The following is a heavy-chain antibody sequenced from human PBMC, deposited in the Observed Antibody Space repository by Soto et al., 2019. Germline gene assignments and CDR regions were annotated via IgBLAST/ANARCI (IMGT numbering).Heavy chain of an antibody. J-gene: IGHJ4*02. CDR1: GFTFSSYA. CDR2: ISYDGPNQ. V-gene: IGHV3-30*18. CDR3: AKVEERWDLTLHYDS. Sequence: GGSLRLSCAASGFTFSSYAMHWVRQAPGKGLEWVAAISYDGPNQYYGDSVKGRFTISRDNSRNMLYLQMDSLRDEDTALYYCAKVEERWDLTLHYDSWGQGTQVTVSS. D-gene: IGHD1-26*01.